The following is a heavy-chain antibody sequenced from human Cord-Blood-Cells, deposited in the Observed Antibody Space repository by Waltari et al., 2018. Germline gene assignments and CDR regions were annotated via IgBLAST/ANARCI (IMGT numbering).Heavy chain of an antibody. Sequence: QVQLQESGPGLVKPSETLSLTCAVSGYSISSGYYWGWLRQPPVKGLEWIGSIYHSGSTYDHPSLKGRVTMSVDTSKNQFSLKLSSVTAADTAVYYCAKTGGYFDLWGRGTLVTVSS. J-gene: IGHJ2*01. V-gene: IGHV4-38-2*01. CDR3: AKTGGYFDL. CDR1: GYSISSGYY. CDR2: IYHSGST. D-gene: IGHD7-27*01.